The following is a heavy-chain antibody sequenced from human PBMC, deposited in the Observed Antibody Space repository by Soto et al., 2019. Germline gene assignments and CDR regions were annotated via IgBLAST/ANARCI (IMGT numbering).Heavy chain of an antibody. V-gene: IGHV4-34*01. Sequence: SETLSLTCAVYGGSLSGYYGNWIRQSPGKGLEWIGEINYSGITNYNPSLKSRVMISIDTSKNQFSLNLSSVTAADTAVYYCARTRNLDVWGQGTTVTVSS. J-gene: IGHJ6*02. CDR3: ARTRNLDV. CDR1: GGSLSGYY. CDR2: INYSGIT. D-gene: IGHD1-1*01.